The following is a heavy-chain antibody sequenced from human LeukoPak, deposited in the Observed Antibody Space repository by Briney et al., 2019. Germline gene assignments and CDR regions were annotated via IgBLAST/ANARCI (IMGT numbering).Heavy chain of an antibody. CDR3: ARLSSSWYQDWYFDL. Sequence: SETLSLTCSVSGGSISSSNYYWDWIRQPPGKGLEWIGSIYSSGSTYYNPSLKSRITLSVDTSKNLFSLRLNSVTAADTAVYYCARLSSSWYQDWYFDLWGRGTLVTVSS. D-gene: IGHD6-13*01. CDR2: IYSSGST. V-gene: IGHV4-39*07. J-gene: IGHJ2*01. CDR1: GGSISSSNYY.